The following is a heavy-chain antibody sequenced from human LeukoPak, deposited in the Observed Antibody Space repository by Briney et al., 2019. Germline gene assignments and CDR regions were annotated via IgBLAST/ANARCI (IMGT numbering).Heavy chain of an antibody. CDR3: ARDLFSYDFWSGEHSV. Sequence: GGSLRLSCVASGFTFSSYWIHWVRQAPGKGLEWVSYISSSSSTIYYADSVKGRFTISRDNAKNSLYLQMNSLRAEDTAVYYCARDLFSYDFWSGEHSVWGQGTLVTVSS. J-gene: IGHJ4*02. V-gene: IGHV3-48*01. D-gene: IGHD3-3*01. CDR1: GFTFSSYW. CDR2: ISSSSSTI.